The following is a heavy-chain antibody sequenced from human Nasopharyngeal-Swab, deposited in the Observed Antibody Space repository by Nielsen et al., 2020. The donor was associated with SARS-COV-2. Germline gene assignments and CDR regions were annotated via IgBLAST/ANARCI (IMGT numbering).Heavy chain of an antibody. V-gene: IGHV3-74*01. Sequence: GGSLRLSCAASGFTFSAYWIHWVRQAPGKGLVGVSRIGPDGRETSFADSVKGRFTISRDSSKNTLYLQMDSLRGEDTAVYYCARDAPAHYGAFYWGRGTLVTVSS. D-gene: IGHD4-17*01. J-gene: IGHJ4*02. CDR2: IGPDGRET. CDR3: ARDAPAHYGAFY. CDR1: GFTFSAYW.